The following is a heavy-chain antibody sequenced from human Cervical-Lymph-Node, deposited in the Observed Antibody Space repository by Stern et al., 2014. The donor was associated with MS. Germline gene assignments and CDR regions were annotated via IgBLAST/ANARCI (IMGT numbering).Heavy chain of an antibody. D-gene: IGHD6-13*01. V-gene: IGHV4-39*01. Sequence: QVQLQESGPRLVKPSETLSLTCIVSSGSISSGSFYWGWMRQPPGKGLEWIGSIEYSGTTYYNPSLRSRFTISVDPSRARFSLTLSSVTAADTAVYYCARDVRWDSSNWDPHRGWFDPWGHGTLVIVSS. CDR3: ARDVRWDSSNWDPHRGWFDP. CDR2: IEYSGTT. J-gene: IGHJ5*02. CDR1: SGSISSGSFY.